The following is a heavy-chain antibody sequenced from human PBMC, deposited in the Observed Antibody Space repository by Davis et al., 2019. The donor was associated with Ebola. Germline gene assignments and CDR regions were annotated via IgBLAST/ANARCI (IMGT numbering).Heavy chain of an antibody. CDR2: INPNSGGT. CDR3: ARDVYYYDSSGYYYYYYGMDV. J-gene: IGHJ6*02. Sequence: ASVKVSCKASGYTFTGYYMHWVRQAPGQGLEWMGWINPNSGGTNYAQKFQGRVTMTRDTSISTAYMELSRLRSEDTAVYYCARDVYYYDSSGYYYYYYGMDVWGQGTTVTVSS. V-gene: IGHV1-2*02. CDR1: GYTFTGYY. D-gene: IGHD3-22*01.